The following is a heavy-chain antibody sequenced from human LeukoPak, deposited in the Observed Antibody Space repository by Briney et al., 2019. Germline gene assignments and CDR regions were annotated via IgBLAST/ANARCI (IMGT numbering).Heavy chain of an antibody. V-gene: IGHV3-21*01. J-gene: IGHJ4*02. D-gene: IGHD1-26*01. CDR3: ARGTPGWDYFDY. CDR2: ISSSSSYI. CDR1: GFTFSSYW. Sequence: PGGSLRLSCAASGFTFSSYWMNWVRQAPGKGLEWVSSISSSSSYIYYADSVKGRFTISRDNAKNSLYLQMNSLRAEDTAVYYCARGTPGWDYFDYWGQGTLVTVSS.